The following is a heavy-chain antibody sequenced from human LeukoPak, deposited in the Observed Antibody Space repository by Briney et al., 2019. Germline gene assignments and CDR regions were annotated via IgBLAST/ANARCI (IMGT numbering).Heavy chain of an antibody. J-gene: IGHJ4*02. Sequence: SETLSLTCTVSGGSISSYYWSWIRQPPGKGLEWIGYIYYSGSTNYNPSLKSRVTISVDTSKNQFSLKLSSVTAADTAVYYCASMSGSSDCWGQGTLVTVSS. CDR3: ASMSGSSDC. CDR2: IYYSGST. CDR1: GGSISSYY. V-gene: IGHV4-59*01. D-gene: IGHD1-26*01.